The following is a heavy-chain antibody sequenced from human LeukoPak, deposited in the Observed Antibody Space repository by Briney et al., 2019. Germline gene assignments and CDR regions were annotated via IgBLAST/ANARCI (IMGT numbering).Heavy chain of an antibody. D-gene: IGHD6-19*01. CDR3: ARKLWLVRGEYYFDY. CDR1: GGSFSGYY. J-gene: IGHJ4*02. V-gene: IGHV4-34*01. CDR2: INHSGST. Sequence: SETLSLTCAVYGGSFSGYYWSWIRQPPGKGLEWIGEINHSGSTNYNPSLKSRVTISVDTSKNQFSLKLSSVTAADTAVYYCARKLWLVRGEYYFDYWGQGTLVTVSS.